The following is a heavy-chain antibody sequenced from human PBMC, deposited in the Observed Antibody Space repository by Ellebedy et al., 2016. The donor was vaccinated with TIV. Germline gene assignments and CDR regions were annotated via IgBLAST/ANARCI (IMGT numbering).Heavy chain of an antibody. V-gene: IGHV1-46*01. CDR2: INFSGGRA. D-gene: IGHD1-26*01. J-gene: IGHJ4*02. Sequence: AASVKVSCKASGYIFSTYYMHWVRQAPGQGLEWMGMINFSGGRATYAQDVQGRVTMTRDTSTSTVYMELSSLRSEDTAVYYCARDRGGVGATNGFDYWGQGTLVTVSS. CDR3: ARDRGGVGATNGFDY. CDR1: GYIFSTYY.